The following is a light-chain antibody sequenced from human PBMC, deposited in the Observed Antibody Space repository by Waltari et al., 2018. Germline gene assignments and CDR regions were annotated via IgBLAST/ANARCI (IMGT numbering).Light chain of an antibody. CDR2: SNS. V-gene: IGLV1-44*01. Sequence: QSVLTQPPSASGTPGQRVTISCSGSSSNIGSNTVNWYQQRPGTAPKLLIYSNSRRPSGVPDRFSGSKSGTSASLAISGLQSEDEADYYCALWDDSLTGWVFGGGTKLTVL. CDR3: ALWDDSLTGWV. CDR1: SSNIGSNT. J-gene: IGLJ3*02.